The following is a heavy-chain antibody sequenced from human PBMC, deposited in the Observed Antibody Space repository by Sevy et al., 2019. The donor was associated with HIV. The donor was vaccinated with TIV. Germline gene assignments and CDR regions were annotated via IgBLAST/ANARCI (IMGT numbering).Heavy chain of an antibody. CDR2: IKSKSDGGTT. CDR1: GFTFNNVW. CDR3: TTGGSLFQH. J-gene: IGHJ1*01. Sequence: GGSLRLSCAASGFTFNNVWMSWVRQAPGKGLEWVAHIKSKSDGGTTDYPAPVGGRFTISRDDSKNTLYLQMNSLKTEDTAVYYCTTGGSLFQHWGQGTLVTVSS. D-gene: IGHD3-16*01. V-gene: IGHV3-15*01.